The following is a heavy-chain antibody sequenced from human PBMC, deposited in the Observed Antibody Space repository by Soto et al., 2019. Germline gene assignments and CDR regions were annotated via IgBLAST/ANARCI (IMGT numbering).Heavy chain of an antibody. D-gene: IGHD4-17*01. CDR2: INPNSGGT. J-gene: IGHJ4*02. CDR1: GYTFTGYY. CDR3: ARDTSHDYGDYNFDY. V-gene: IGHV1-2*04. Sequence: GASVKVSCKASGYTFTGYYMHWVRQAPGQGLEWMGWINPNSGGTNYAQKFQGWVTMTRDTSISTAYMELSRLRSDDTAVYYCARDTSHDYGDYNFDYWGQGTLVTVSS.